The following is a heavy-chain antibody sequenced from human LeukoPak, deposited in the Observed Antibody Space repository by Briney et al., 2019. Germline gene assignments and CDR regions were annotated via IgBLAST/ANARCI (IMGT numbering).Heavy chain of an antibody. CDR2: ISYDGSNK. V-gene: IGHV3-30*18. D-gene: IGHD3-10*01. CDR3: AKDRLAYYYGSGSYVDY. J-gene: IGHJ4*02. CDR1: GFTFSSYG. Sequence: LGGSLRLSCAASGFTFSSYGMHWVRQAPGKGLEWVAVISYDGSNKYYADSVKGRFTISRDNSKNTLYLQMNGLRAEDTAVYYCAKDRLAYYYGSGSYVDYWGQGTLVTVSS.